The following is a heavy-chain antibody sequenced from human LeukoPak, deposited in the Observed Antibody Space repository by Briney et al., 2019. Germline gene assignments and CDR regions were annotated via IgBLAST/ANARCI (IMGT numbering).Heavy chain of an antibody. CDR2: IYYSGST. CDR1: GGSISSGDYY. D-gene: IGHD6-19*01. J-gene: IGHJ6*02. V-gene: IGHV4-30-4*02. CDR3: ARDRPSGWPTSYYYYGMDV. Sequence: SETLSLTCTVSGGSISSGDYYWSWIRQPPGKSLEWIGYIYYSGSTYYSPSLKSRVTISVDTSKNQFSLKLSSVTAADTAVYYCARDRPSGWPTSYYYYGMDVWGQGTTVTVSS.